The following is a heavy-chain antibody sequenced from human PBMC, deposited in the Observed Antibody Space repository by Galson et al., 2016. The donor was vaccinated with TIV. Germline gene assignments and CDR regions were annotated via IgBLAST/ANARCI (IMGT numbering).Heavy chain of an antibody. CDR3: VKTNIYLETVMADGAFDA. V-gene: IGHV3-9*01. J-gene: IGHJ3*01. CDR1: GFTFDEYA. Sequence: SLRLSCAASGFTFDEYAMHWVRQLPGKGLEWVAGISRNGGKIGYADSVKGRFIISRDNAKNSVYLQMNSLRTGDTALYYCVKTNIYLETVMADGAFDAWGQGTMVTVSS. D-gene: IGHD4-11*01. CDR2: ISRNGGKI.